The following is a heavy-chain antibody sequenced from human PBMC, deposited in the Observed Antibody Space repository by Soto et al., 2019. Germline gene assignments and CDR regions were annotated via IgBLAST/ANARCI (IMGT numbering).Heavy chain of an antibody. D-gene: IGHD1-1*01. CDR3: ARSGWELEPHFDY. CDR2: IDHSGST. J-gene: IGHJ4*02. Sequence: SETLSLTCAVYGGSFSGYYWSRIRQPPGKGLEWIGEIDHSGSTNYNPSLKSRVTISVDTSKNQFSLKLSSVTAADTAVYYCARSGWELEPHFDYWGQGTLVTVSS. CDR1: GGSFSGYY. V-gene: IGHV4-34*01.